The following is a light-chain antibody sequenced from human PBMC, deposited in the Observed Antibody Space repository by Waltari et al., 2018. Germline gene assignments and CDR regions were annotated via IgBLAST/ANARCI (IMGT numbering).Light chain of an antibody. J-gene: IGLJ1*01. CDR1: NSNIGRNS. CDR2: RDD. V-gene: IGLV1-47*01. CDR3: AAWDDSLSVSYV. Sequence: QSVLTQPPSVSGTPGQTVTISCFGTNSNIGRNSVFWYQQLPGTAPKLLIYRDDQRPAGDPGRFSGSKSGTSASLAIRGLRSEDEADYYCAAWDDSLSVSYVFGSGTKVTV.